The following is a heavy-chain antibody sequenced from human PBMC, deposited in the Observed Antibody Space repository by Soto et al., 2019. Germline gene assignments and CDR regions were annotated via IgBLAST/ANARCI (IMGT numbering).Heavy chain of an antibody. CDR1: GGSISSSSYY. J-gene: IGHJ6*02. Sequence: PSETLSLTCTVSGGSISSSSYYWGWIRQPPGKGLEWIGSIYYSGSTYYNPSLKSRVTISVDTSKNQFSLKLSSVTAADTAVYYCARHFLWFGEAYGMDVWGQGTTVTVSS. D-gene: IGHD3-10*01. V-gene: IGHV4-39*01. CDR2: IYYSGST. CDR3: ARHFLWFGEAYGMDV.